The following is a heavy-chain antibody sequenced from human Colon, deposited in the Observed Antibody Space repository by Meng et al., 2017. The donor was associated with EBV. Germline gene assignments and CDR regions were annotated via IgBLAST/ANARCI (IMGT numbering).Heavy chain of an antibody. CDR1: GGSVSIGGYY. J-gene: IGHJ4*02. CDR2: IYYSGST. Sequence: QVQLQESGPGLVKPSQTLSLTCTVSGGSVSIGGYYWTWIRQHPGKGLEWFGHIYYSGSTFYNPSLKRRVIISIDTSKNQFSLNLRSVTAADTAVYYCARVSSGWDYFDYWGQGTLVTVSS. V-gene: IGHV4-31*03. CDR3: ARVSSGWDYFDY. D-gene: IGHD6-19*01.